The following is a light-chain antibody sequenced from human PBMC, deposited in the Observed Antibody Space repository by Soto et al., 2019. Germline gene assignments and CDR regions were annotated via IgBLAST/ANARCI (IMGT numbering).Light chain of an antibody. CDR3: QHYTSWPRT. Sequence: EIVMTQSPRTLSVSPGKRATLSCRASRMIGTNLAWYQQRPGQAPRLLLYGASTRATGIPARFSGSGSGTEFTLAISSLQSEDFAVYVCQHYTSWPRTFGQGTRVEI. J-gene: IGKJ1*01. V-gene: IGKV3-15*01. CDR1: RMIGTN. CDR2: GAS.